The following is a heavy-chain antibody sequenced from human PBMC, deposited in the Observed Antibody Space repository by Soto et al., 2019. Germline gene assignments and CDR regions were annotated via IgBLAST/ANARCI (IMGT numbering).Heavy chain of an antibody. J-gene: IGHJ3*02. CDR2: IKQDGSEK. V-gene: IGHV3-7*01. CDR1: GFTFSSYW. Sequence: GGSLRLSCAASGFTFSSYWMSWVRKAPGKGLEWVANIKQDGSEKYYVDSVKGRFTISRDNAKNSLYLQMNSLRAEDTAVYYCARDGSSSWRYDAFDIWGQGTMVTVSS. D-gene: IGHD6-13*01. CDR3: ARDGSSSWRYDAFDI.